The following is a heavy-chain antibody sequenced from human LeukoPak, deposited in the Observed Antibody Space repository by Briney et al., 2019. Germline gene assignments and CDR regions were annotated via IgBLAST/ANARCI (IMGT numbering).Heavy chain of an antibody. CDR2: IYYSGST. J-gene: IGHJ4*02. D-gene: IGHD6-19*01. CDR3: ARRHSSGLLFDY. Sequence: SETLSLTCTASGGSIRSSSYFWGWIRQPPGKGLEWIGSIYYSGSTYYNPSLKSRVTISVDTSKNQFSLKLISVTAADTAVYYCARRHSSGLLFDYWCQGTLVTVSS. V-gene: IGHV4-39*01. CDR1: GGSIRSSSYF.